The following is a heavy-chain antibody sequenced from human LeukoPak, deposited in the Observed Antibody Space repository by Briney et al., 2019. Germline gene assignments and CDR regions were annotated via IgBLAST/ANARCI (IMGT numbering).Heavy chain of an antibody. Sequence: GRSLRLSCAASGFTFSSYAMSWVRQAPGKGLEWVSAIRRTGGSTYYADSVKGRFTISRDNSKNTLYLQMNSLRAEDTAVYYCANTDYYDTSALDYWGQGTLVTVSS. J-gene: IGHJ4*02. CDR1: GFTFSSYA. D-gene: IGHD3-22*01. V-gene: IGHV3-23*01. CDR3: ANTDYYDTSALDY. CDR2: IRRTGGST.